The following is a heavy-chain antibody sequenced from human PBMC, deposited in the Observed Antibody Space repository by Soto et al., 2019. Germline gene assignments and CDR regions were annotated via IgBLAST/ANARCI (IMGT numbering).Heavy chain of an antibody. J-gene: IGHJ4*02. CDR1: GVSIINGDYY. V-gene: IGHV4-30-4*01. Sequence: SETLSLTCTVSGVSIINGDYYWSWIRQPPGKGLEWIGYIYYSGNTYYNPSLKSRVMISVDTSKNQFSLNLSSVTAADTAVYYCASGYYDILTGRDTKYYFDYWGQGALVTVSS. D-gene: IGHD3-9*01. CDR2: IYYSGNT. CDR3: ASGYYDILTGRDTKYYFDY.